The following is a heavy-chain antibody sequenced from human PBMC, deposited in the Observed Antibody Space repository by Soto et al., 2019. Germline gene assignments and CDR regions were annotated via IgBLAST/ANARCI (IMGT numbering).Heavy chain of an antibody. Sequence: GASVKVSCKASGYTFTSYAMHWVRQAPGQRLEWMGWINAGNGNTKYSQKFQGRVTITRDTSASTAYMELSSLRSEDTAVYYCARDFRMYSSGWYIYFDYWGQGTLVTVSS. CDR1: GYTFTSYA. D-gene: IGHD6-19*01. V-gene: IGHV1-3*01. CDR2: INAGNGNT. CDR3: ARDFRMYSSGWYIYFDY. J-gene: IGHJ4*02.